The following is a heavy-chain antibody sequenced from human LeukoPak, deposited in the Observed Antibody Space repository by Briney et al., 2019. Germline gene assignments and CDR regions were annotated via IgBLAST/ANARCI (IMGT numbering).Heavy chain of an antibody. CDR1: GGSFSGYY. D-gene: IGHD6-13*01. Sequence: SETLSLTCAVYGGSFSGYYCSWIRQPPGKGLEWIGEINHSGSTNYNPSLKSRVTISVDTSKNQFSLKLSSVTAADTAVYYCARGQRGSSWYRLDYWGQGTLVTVSS. V-gene: IGHV4-34*01. CDR2: INHSGST. CDR3: ARGQRGSSWYRLDY. J-gene: IGHJ4*02.